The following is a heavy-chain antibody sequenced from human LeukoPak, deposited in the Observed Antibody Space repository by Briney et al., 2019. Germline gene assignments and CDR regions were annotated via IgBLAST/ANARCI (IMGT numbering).Heavy chain of an antibody. D-gene: IGHD2/OR15-2a*01. J-gene: IGHJ6*03. V-gene: IGHV4-61*01. CDR3: ARAFISHYYYYYMDV. CDR2: IYYSGST. CDR1: GGSISSGSYC. Sequence: PSETLSLTCTVSGGSISSGSYCWSWIRQPPGKGLEWIGYIYYSGSTNYNPSLKSRVTISVDTSKNQFSLKLSSVTAADTAVYYCARAFISHYYYYYMDVWGKGTTVTVSS.